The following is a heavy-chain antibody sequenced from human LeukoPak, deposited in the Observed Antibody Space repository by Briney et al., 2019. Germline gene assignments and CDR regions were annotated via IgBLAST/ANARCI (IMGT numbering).Heavy chain of an antibody. J-gene: IGHJ6*03. D-gene: IGHD2-15*01. Sequence: GASLRLSCAASGFTFSSYAMHWVRQAPGKGLEYVSAISSNGGSTYYANSVKGRFTISRDNSKNTLYLQMGSLRAEDMAVYYCARDAIPLDCSGGSCYSEDYYYYMDVWGKGTTVTVSS. CDR3: ARDAIPLDCSGGSCYSEDYYYYMDV. V-gene: IGHV3-64*01. CDR1: GFTFSSYA. CDR2: ISSNGGST.